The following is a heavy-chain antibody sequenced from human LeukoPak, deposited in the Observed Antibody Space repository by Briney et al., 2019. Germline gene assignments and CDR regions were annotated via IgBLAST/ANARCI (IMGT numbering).Heavy chain of an antibody. CDR3: ARGGDAFDI. CDR1: GFTFSNYS. CDR2: ISTSSNYI. V-gene: IGHV3-21*01. Sequence: GGSLRLSCAASGFTFSNYSLNWVRQAPGKGLEWVSSISTSSNYIYDADSVKGRFAISRDNAKNSLYLQMNSLRAEDTAVYYCARGGDAFDIWGQGTMVTVSS. J-gene: IGHJ3*02.